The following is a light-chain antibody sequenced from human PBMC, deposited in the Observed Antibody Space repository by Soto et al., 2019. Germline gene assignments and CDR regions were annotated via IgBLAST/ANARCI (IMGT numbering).Light chain of an antibody. CDR3: QTWDTGARVV. Sequence: QPVLTQSPSASASLGASVKLTCTRSSGHSSYAIAWHQQQPEKGPRYLMKLSSDGSHSKGDGIPDRFSGSSSGAERYLTISSLQPEDEADHYCQTWDTGARVVFGGGTKLTVL. V-gene: IGLV4-69*01. CDR1: SGHSSYA. J-gene: IGLJ2*01. CDR2: LSSDGSH.